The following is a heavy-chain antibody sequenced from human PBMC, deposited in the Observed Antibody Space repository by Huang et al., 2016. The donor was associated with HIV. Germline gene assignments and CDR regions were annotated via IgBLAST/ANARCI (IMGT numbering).Heavy chain of an antibody. V-gene: IGHV1-18*04. CDR2: LSAYNGNT. J-gene: IGHJ6*02. CDR1: GYTFTSYG. CDR3: ARARGYYYYGMDV. Sequence: QVQLVQSGAEVKKPGASVKVSCKASGYTFTSYGISWVRQAPGQGREWMGWLSAYNGNTNYAQKLQGRVTMTTDTSTSTAYRELRSLGSDDTAVYYCARARGYYYYGMDVWGQGTTVTVSS.